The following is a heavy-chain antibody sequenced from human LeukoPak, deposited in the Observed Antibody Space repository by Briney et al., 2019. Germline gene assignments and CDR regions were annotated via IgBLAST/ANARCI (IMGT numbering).Heavy chain of an antibody. V-gene: IGHV3-7*01. Sequence: GGSLRLSCAASGFTFSSYWMSWVRQAPGKGLEWVANIKQDGSEKYYVDSVKGRFTISRDNAKNSLYLQMNSLRAEDTAVYYCAREELLGAYYYYGMDVWGQGTTVTVSS. CDR2: IKQDGSEK. CDR1: GFTFSSYW. D-gene: IGHD1-26*01. CDR3: AREELLGAYYYYGMDV. J-gene: IGHJ6*02.